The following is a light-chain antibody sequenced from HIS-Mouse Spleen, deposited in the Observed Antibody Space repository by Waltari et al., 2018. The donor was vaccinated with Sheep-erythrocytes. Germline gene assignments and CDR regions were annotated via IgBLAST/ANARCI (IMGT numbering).Light chain of an antibody. V-gene: IGLV2-14*01. Sequence: QSALTQPASVSGSPGQSITLSCTGTSSDVGRYNYLSWYQQHPGKAPKLMIYEVSNRPSGVSNRFSGSKSGNTASLTISGLQAEDEADYYCSSYTSSSTVVFGGGTKLTVL. CDR3: SSYTSSSTVV. J-gene: IGLJ2*01. CDR2: EVS. CDR1: SSDVGRYNY.